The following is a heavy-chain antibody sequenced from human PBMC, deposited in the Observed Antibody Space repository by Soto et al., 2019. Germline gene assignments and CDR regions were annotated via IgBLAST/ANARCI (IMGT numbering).Heavy chain of an antibody. CDR2: ISQSGNT. D-gene: IGHD6-6*01. Sequence: SETLSLTCSVYSGSFSGYYWSWIRQPPGKGLEWIGEISQSGNTNYSPSLKSRVSISIDTSKKQFSLNLASVSAADTAVYYCARAPKVSGSSQTRPDFWGQGTLVTVSS. CDR3: ARAPKVSGSSQTRPDF. V-gene: IGHV4-34*01. CDR1: SGSFSGYY. J-gene: IGHJ4*02.